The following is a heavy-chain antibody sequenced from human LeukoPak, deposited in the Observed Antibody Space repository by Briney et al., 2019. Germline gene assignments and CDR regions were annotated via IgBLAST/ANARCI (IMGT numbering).Heavy chain of an antibody. Sequence: ASVTVSCKASGYTFTSYGISWVRQAPGQGLEWMGWISAYNGNTNYAQKLQGRVTMTTDTSTSTAYMELRSLRSDDTAVYYCARESRDFWSGYYLNLAYYYGMDVWGQGTTVTVSS. CDR3: ARESRDFWSGYYLNLAYYYGMDV. CDR1: GYTFTSYG. CDR2: ISAYNGNT. V-gene: IGHV1-18*01. D-gene: IGHD3-3*01. J-gene: IGHJ6*02.